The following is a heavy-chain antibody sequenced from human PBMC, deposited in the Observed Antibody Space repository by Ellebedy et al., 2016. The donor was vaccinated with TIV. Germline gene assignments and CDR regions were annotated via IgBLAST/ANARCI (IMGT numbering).Heavy chain of an antibody. J-gene: IGHJ6*02. CDR1: GGSISSHY. D-gene: IGHD6-19*01. V-gene: IGHV4-59*08. CDR2: IYYTGST. Sequence: GSLRLSXTVSGGSISSHYWSWIRQPPGRGLEWIGWIYYTGSTNHNPSLKSRVTISVDTSKNQFSLRVSSVTAADTAVYYCARGQYGSGTKSMDVWGQGTTVTVSS. CDR3: ARGQYGSGTKSMDV.